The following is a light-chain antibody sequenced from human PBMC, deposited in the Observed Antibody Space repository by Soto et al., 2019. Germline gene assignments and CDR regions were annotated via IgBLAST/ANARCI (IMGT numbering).Light chain of an antibody. CDR3: QQTYSTPYT. J-gene: IGKJ2*01. CDR2: ATS. Sequence: DIQMTQSPSSLSASVGDRVTITCRASQTISHYLNWYQQRPGRAPKLLIYATSTLQSGVPSRFSGSGSGTDFTLTISRLQPEDSSTDFFQQTYSTPYTFGQGTKLEIK. CDR1: QTISHY. V-gene: IGKV1-39*01.